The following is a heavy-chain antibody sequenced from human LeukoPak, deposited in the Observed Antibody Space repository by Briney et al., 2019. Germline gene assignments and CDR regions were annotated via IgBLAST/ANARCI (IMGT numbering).Heavy chain of an antibody. V-gene: IGHV3-74*01. D-gene: IGHD2-2*01. CDR2: INSDGRST. CDR1: GFTFSSYW. CDR3: ARAGYCSSTSCYPGPIGY. J-gene: IGHJ4*02. Sequence: GGSLRLSCAASGFTFSSYWMHWVRQAPGKGLEWVSRINSDGRSTSYADSQKGRFTISRDTSKNTLYLQMNSLRAEDTAVYYCARAGYCSSTSCYPGPIGYWGQGSLVTVSS.